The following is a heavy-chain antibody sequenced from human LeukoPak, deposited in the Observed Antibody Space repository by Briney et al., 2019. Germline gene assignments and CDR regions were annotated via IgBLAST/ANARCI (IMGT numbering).Heavy chain of an antibody. J-gene: IGHJ6*02. CDR1: GFTFSSYW. CDR2: INSDGSST. CDR3: AREKVGTTTFYYYYYGMDV. D-gene: IGHD1-26*01. Sequence: PGGSLRLSCAASGFTFSSYWMHWVRQAPGKGLVWVSRINSDGSSTSYADSVKGRFTISRDNAKNTLYLQMNSLRAEDTAVYYCAREKVGTTTFYYYYYGMDVWGQGTTVTVSS. V-gene: IGHV3-74*01.